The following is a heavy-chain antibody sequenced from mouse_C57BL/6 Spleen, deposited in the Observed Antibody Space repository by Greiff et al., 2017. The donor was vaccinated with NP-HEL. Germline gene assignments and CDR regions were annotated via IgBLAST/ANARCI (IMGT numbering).Heavy chain of an antibody. Sequence: EVQLQQSGPELVKPGASVKMSCKASGYTFTDYNMHWVKQSHGKSLEWIGYINPNNGGTSYNQKFKGKATLTVNKSSSTAYMELRSLTSEDSAVYYCARHTTVVATRYFDVWGTGTTVTVSS. J-gene: IGHJ1*03. V-gene: IGHV1-22*01. D-gene: IGHD1-1*01. CDR3: ARHTTVVATRYFDV. CDR2: INPNNGGT. CDR1: GYTFTDYN.